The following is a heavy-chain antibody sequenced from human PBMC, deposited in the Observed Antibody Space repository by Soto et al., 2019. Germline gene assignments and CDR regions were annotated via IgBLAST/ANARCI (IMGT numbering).Heavy chain of an antibody. V-gene: IGHV3-23*01. CDR3: ARPIKYCTNGVCYRADAFDI. CDR2: ISSSGGST. D-gene: IGHD2-8*01. CDR1: GFTFSSYA. J-gene: IGHJ3*02. Sequence: GGSLSLSCAASGFTFSSYAMSWVRQAPGKGLEWVSDISSSGGSTYYADSVKGRFTISRDNAKNSLYLQMNSLRDEDTAVYYCARPIKYCTNGVCYRADAFDIWGQGTMVTVSS.